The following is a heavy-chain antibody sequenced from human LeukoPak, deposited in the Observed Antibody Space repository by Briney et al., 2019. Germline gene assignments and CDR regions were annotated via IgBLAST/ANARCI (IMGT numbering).Heavy chain of an antibody. J-gene: IGHJ4*02. V-gene: IGHV3-23*01. CDR1: GFTFSSYA. CDR2: ISGSGGST. D-gene: IGHD3-22*01. Sequence: GRSLRLSCAASGFTFSSYAMSWVRQAPGKGLEWVSAISGSGGSTYYADSVKGRFTISRDNSKNTLYLQMNSLRAEDTAVYYCAKLPAYYYDSSARGYWGQGTLVTVSS. CDR3: AKLPAYYYDSSARGY.